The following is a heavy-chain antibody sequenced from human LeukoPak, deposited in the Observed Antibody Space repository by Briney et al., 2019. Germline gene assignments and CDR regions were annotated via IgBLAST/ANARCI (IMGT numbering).Heavy chain of an antibody. CDR2: IYYSGST. CDR1: GGSISSFY. J-gene: IGHJ5*02. V-gene: IGHV4-59*08. Sequence: PSETLSLTCTVSGGSISSFYWSWIRQPPGKGLEWIGYIYYSGSTNYNPSLKSRGTISVDTSKSQFSLKLSSVTAADTAVYYCARRFPWFDPWGQGTLVTVSS. CDR3: ARRFPWFDP.